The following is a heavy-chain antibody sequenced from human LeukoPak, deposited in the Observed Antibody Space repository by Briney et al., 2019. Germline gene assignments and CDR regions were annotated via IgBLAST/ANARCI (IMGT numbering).Heavy chain of an antibody. CDR2: INAGNGNT. J-gene: IGHJ4*02. Sequence: GASVKVSCKSSGYTFTTYAIHWVRQAPGQRLEYMGWINAGNGNTKYSQNFQSRVTITRDTSASTAYMELSSLRSEDTAVYYCAREHDVLTGYSLDYWGQGTLVTVSS. CDR3: AREHDVLTGYSLDY. CDR1: GYTFTTYA. D-gene: IGHD3-9*01. V-gene: IGHV1-3*01.